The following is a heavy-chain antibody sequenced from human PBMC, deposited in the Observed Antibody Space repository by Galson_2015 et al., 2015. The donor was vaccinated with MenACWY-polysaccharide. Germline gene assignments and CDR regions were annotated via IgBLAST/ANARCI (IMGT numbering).Heavy chain of an antibody. CDR1: GGSISSYY. CDR2: IYTSGST. Sequence: ETLSLTCTVSGGSISSYYWSWIRQPAGKGLEWIGRIYTSGSTNYNPSLKSRVTMSVDTSKNQFSLKLSSVTAADTAVYYCARDTYYYGSGKGYYYGMDVWGQGTTVTVSS. V-gene: IGHV4-4*07. CDR3: ARDTYYYGSGKGYYYGMDV. D-gene: IGHD3-10*01. J-gene: IGHJ6*02.